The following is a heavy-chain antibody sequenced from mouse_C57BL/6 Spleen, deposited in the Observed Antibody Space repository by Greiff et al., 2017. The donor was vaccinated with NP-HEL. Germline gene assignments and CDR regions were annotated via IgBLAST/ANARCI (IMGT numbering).Heavy chain of an antibody. CDR2: INYDGSST. J-gene: IGHJ2*01. CDR1: GFTFSDYY. Sequence: EVKVEESEGGLVQPGSSMKLSCTASGFTFSDYYMAWVRQVPEKGLEWVANINYDGSSTYYLDSLKSRFIISRDNAKNILYLQMSSLKSEDTATYYCAREGDYYGIDYWGQGTTLTVSS. V-gene: IGHV5-16*01. D-gene: IGHD1-2*01. CDR3: AREGDYYGIDY.